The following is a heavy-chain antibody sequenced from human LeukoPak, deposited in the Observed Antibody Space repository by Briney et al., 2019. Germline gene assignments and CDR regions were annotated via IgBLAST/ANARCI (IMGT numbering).Heavy chain of an antibody. D-gene: IGHD4-11*01. CDR3: TKDPVYSNYWDNWFDP. CDR2: ISGSGGST. Sequence: GSLRLSCAASGFTFSSYWMYWVRQAPGKGLEWVSAISGSGGSTYYADSVKGRFTISRDNSKNTLYLQMNSLRAEDTAVYYCTKDPVYSNYWDNWFDPWGQGTLVTVSS. V-gene: IGHV3-23*01. CDR1: GFTFSSYW. J-gene: IGHJ5*02.